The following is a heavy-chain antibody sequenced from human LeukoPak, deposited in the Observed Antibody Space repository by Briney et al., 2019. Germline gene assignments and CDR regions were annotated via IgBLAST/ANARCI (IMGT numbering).Heavy chain of an antibody. CDR3: ARSGIVVVAATYYYYYMDV. D-gene: IGHD2-15*01. V-gene: IGHV4-4*07. J-gene: IGHJ6*03. CDR1: GGPITTYY. CDR2: ISGSGVI. Sequence: SETLSLTCTVSGGPITTYYLSWIRQSAGMGLEWIGRISGSGVITYNPSLKSRVILSLDTSNNHFSLKLSSVTAADTAVYYCARSGIVVVAATYYYYYMDVWGKGTTVTISS.